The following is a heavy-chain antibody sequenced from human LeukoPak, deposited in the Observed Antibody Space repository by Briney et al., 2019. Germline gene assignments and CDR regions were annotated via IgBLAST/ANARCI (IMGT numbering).Heavy chain of an antibody. CDR1: GFTFSRYG. D-gene: IGHD6-13*01. J-gene: IGHJ6*03. CDR3: AKGEGWQQPYYYYMDV. Sequence: GGSLRLSCGTSGFTFSRYGMHWVRQAPGKGLEWVAFIRYDGSNRYYADSVKGRFTISRDNSKNTLYLQMNSLTAEDTAVYYCAKGEGWQQPYYYYMDVWGKGTTVTISS. CDR2: IRYDGSNR. V-gene: IGHV3-30*02.